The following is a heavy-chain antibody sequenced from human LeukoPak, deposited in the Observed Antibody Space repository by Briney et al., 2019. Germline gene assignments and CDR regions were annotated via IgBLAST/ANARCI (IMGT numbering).Heavy chain of an antibody. Sequence: GGSLRLSCAASGFTVSSFAMSWVRQAPGKGLEWVSALSRSGGSTYYADFVKGRFTISRDNSKNTLYLQMNSLRAEDTAICYCAKGGDSNYDYFDYWGQGTLVTVSS. CDR2: LSRSGGST. D-gene: IGHD4-11*01. CDR1: GFTVSSFA. CDR3: AKGGDSNYDYFDY. J-gene: IGHJ4*02. V-gene: IGHV3-23*01.